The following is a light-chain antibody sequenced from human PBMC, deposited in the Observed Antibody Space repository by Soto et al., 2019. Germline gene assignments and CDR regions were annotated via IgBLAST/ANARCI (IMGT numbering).Light chain of an antibody. CDR3: QQATDSLT. CDR2: EAS. Sequence: EIVLTQSPATLSLSPGERATLSCRASQSVGNYLAWYQQKRGQPPRLLIYEASTRAPGIPARFSGSGSGTGFTLTISRLEPEDFAVYFCQQATDSLTFGGGTKVEVK. CDR1: QSVGNY. J-gene: IGKJ4*01. V-gene: IGKV3-11*01.